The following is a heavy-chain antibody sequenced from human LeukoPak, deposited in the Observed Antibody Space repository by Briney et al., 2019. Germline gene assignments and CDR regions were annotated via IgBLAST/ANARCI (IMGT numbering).Heavy chain of an antibody. CDR2: INSDGSST. CDR1: GFTFSSYW. Sequence: PGGSLRLSCAASGFTFSSYWMHWVRQAPGKGLVWVSLINSDGSSTNYADSVKGRFTISRDNAKNTLYLQMNSLRAEDTAVYYCARERTLRPPTDMDVWGKGTTVTVSS. V-gene: IGHV3-74*01. CDR3: ARERTLRPPTDMDV. J-gene: IGHJ6*03.